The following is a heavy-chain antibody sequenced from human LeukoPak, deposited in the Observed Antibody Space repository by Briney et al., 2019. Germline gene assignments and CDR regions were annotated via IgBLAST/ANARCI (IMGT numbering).Heavy chain of an antibody. CDR2: IYTSGST. CDR1: GGSISSGSYY. Sequence: PSQTLSLTCTVSGGSISSGSYYWRWNRQPAGKGLEWIGRIYTSGSTNYNPSLKSRVTISVDTSKNQFSLKLSSVTAADTAVYYCARDLGDDSDYYYYGMDVWGQGTTVTVSS. CDR3: ARDLGDDSDYYYYGMDV. J-gene: IGHJ6*02. V-gene: IGHV4-61*02. D-gene: IGHD3-10*01.